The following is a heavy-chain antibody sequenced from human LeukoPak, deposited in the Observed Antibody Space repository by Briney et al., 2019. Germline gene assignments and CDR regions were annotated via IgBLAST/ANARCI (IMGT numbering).Heavy chain of an antibody. CDR3: ARGPVSFGSGTLDY. CDR2: ISYSGSI. CDR1: GGSLSGYY. V-gene: IGHV4-59*01. J-gene: IGHJ4*02. D-gene: IGHD3-10*01. Sequence: SETLSLTCTVSGGSLSGYYWSWIRQPPGKGLEWIGFISYSGSINYSPSLKSRVTISVDTPKNQFSLRLTSVTAADTAVYYCARGPVSFGSGTLDYWGQGTLVTVSS.